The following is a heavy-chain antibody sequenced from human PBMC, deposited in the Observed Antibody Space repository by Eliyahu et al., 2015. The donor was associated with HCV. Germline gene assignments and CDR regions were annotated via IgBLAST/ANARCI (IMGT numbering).Heavy chain of an antibody. CDR2: ISYDGSNK. J-gene: IGHJ4*02. Sequence: QVQLVESGGGVVQPGRSLXLSCAASGFTFSXXGXHWVRQAPGKGLEWVAVISYDGSNKYYADSVKGRFTISRDNSKNTLYLQMNSLRAEDTAVYYCASYTYYYDSSGYETGYYWGQGTLVTVSS. V-gene: IGHV3-30*03. CDR1: GFTFSXXG. D-gene: IGHD3-22*01. CDR3: ASYTYYYDSSGYETGYY.